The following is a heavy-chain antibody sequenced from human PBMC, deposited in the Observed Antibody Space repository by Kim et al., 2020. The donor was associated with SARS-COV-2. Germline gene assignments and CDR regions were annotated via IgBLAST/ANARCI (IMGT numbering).Heavy chain of an antibody. Sequence: ASVKVSCKASGYTFTSYGISWVRQAPGQGLEWMGWISAYNGNTNYAQKLQGRVTMTTDTSTSTAYMELRSLRSDDTAVYYCARSVVGSRSYYYYGMDVWGQGTTVTVSS. V-gene: IGHV1-18*01. D-gene: IGHD6-13*01. J-gene: IGHJ6*02. CDR1: GYTFTSYG. CDR3: ARSVVGSRSYYYYGMDV. CDR2: ISAYNGNT.